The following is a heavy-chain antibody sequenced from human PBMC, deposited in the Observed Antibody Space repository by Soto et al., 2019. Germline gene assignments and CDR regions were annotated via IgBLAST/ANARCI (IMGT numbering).Heavy chain of an antibody. V-gene: IGHV3-49*03. CDR1: GFTFGDYA. J-gene: IGHJ3*02. Sequence: GGSLRLSCTASGFTFGDYAMSWFRQAPGKGLEWVGFIRSKAYGGTTEYAASVKGRFTISRDDSKSIAYLQMNSLKTEDTAVYYCTRGAHGDYANDAFDIWGQGTMVTVSS. D-gene: IGHD4-17*01. CDR3: TRGAHGDYANDAFDI. CDR2: IRSKAYGGTT.